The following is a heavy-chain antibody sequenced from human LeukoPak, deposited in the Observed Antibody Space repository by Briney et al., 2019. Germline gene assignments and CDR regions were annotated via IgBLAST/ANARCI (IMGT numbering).Heavy chain of an antibody. CDR2: IYPSDSDT. CDR3: ARRHSSSWFPDY. D-gene: IGHD6-13*01. J-gene: IGHJ4*02. V-gene: IGHV5-51*01. Sequence: RQLPGKXLEGMGIIYPSDSDTRYSPSFQGPVTISADKSINTAYLQWSSLEASDTAMYYCARRHSSSWFPDYWGQGTLVTVSX.